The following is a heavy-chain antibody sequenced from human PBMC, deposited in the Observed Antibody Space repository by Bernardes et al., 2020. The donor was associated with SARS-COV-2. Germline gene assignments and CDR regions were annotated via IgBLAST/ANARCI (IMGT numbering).Heavy chain of an antibody. CDR1: GGSISSSSYY. CDR2: IYYSGST. CDR3: ARVGGPARIQWLVQVSYYGMDV. Sequence: SETLSLTCTVSGGSISSSSYYWGWIRQPPGKGLEWIGSIYYSGSTYYNPSLKSRVTISVDTSKNQFSLKLSSVTAADTAVYYCARVGGPARIQWLVQVSYYGMDVWGQGTTVTVSS. V-gene: IGHV4-39*01. J-gene: IGHJ6*02. D-gene: IGHD6-19*01.